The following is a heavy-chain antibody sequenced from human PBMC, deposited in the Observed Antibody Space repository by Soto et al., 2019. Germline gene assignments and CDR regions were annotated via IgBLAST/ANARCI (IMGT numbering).Heavy chain of an antibody. D-gene: IGHD1-26*01. V-gene: IGHV3-23*01. CDR3: AKGLNSGSYRFYWYFGL. CDR2: ISGSGGSP. J-gene: IGHJ2*01. CDR1: EFTFTNYA. Sequence: EVQLLESGGGLVQPGGSLRLSCAASEFTFTNYAMSWVRQAPGKGLEWVSTISGSGGSPYYADSVKGRFTISRDNSKNTMYLQMNSLRADDSALYYCAKGLNSGSYRFYWYFGLWGRGTLVTVSS.